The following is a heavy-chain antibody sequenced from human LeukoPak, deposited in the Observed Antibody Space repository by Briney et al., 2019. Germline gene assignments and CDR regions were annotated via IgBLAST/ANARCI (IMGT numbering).Heavy chain of an antibody. CDR3: ARGPGYSSSWYWVF. D-gene: IGHD6-13*01. J-gene: IGHJ4*02. Sequence: SETLSLTCAVSGGSISSSNWWSWVRQPPGKGLEWIGEIYHSGSTNYNPSLKSRVTISVDTSKNQFSLKLSSVTAADTAVYYCARGPGYSSSWYWVFWGQGTLVTVSS. CDR1: GGSISSSNW. CDR2: IYHSGST. V-gene: IGHV4-4*02.